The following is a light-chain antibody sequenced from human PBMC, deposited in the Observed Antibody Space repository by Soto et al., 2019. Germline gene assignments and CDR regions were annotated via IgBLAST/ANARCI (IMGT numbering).Light chain of an antibody. J-gene: IGLJ1*01. CDR3: QSFDSSLSGYV. V-gene: IGLV1-40*01. Sequence: QSVLTQPPSVSGAPGQRVTISCTGSSSNIGAAYDVNWYQQLPGTAPKLLIYDHNNRPSGVPDRFSGSKSGTSASLAITGLQAEDEADYYCQSFDSSLSGYVFGTGTKVTAL. CDR1: SSNIGAAYD. CDR2: DHN.